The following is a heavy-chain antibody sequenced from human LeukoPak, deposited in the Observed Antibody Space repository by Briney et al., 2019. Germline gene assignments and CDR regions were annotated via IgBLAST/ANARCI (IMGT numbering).Heavy chain of an antibody. V-gene: IGHV3-53*01. J-gene: IGHJ3*02. CDR2: TYTGGNS. CDR3: ARGGRGSAAVVAPRSFDI. D-gene: IGHD3-22*01. Sequence: SGDSLRLSCAASGFTVSSIHMVWVRQAPGKGLEWVSVTYTGGNSYYADSVKGRFIISRDISKNTLYLQMNSLRAEDSALYYCARGGRGSAAVVAPRSFDIWGQGTMVTVSS. CDR1: GFTVSSIH.